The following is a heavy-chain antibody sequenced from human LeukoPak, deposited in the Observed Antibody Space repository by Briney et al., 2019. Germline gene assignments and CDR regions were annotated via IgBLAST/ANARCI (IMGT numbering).Heavy chain of an antibody. CDR1: GSFTGYY. V-gene: IGHV1-2*02. CDR3: AREGGYDSSGFYDS. CDR2: INPKSGGT. D-gene: IGHD3-22*01. J-gene: IGHJ5*01. Sequence: ASVKVSCKASGSFTGYYMHWVRQAPGQGLEWMGWINPKSGGTNYAQKFQGRVTMTRDTSITTAYMELSRLRSDDTAVYYCAREGGYDSSGFYDSWGQGTLVTVSS.